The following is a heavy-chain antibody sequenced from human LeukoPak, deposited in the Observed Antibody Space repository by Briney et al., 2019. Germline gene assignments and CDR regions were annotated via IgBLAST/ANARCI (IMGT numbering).Heavy chain of an antibody. CDR2: INPSGGST. Sequence: WASVKVSCKASGYTFTRYAMNWVRQAPGQGLEWMGIINPSGGSTSYAQKFQGRVTMTRDMSTSTVYMELSSLRSEDTAVYYCARDLSEVITTGFDYWGQGTLVTVSS. CDR3: ARDLSEVITTGFDY. V-gene: IGHV1-46*01. CDR1: GYTFTRYA. D-gene: IGHD3-22*01. J-gene: IGHJ4*02.